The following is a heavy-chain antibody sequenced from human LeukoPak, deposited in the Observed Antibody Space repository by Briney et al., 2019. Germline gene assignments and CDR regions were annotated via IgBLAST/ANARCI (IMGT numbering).Heavy chain of an antibody. CDR3: ARNSGYGIHYYYYGMDV. J-gene: IGHJ6*02. CDR1: GGSFSGYY. Sequence: SETLSLTCAVYGGSFSGYYWSWIRQPPGKGLEWFGEINHSGSTNYNPSLKSRVTISVDTSKNQFSLKLSSVTAADTAVYYCARNSGYGIHYYYYGMDVWGQGTTVTVSS. D-gene: IGHD5-12*01. V-gene: IGHV4-34*01. CDR2: INHSGST.